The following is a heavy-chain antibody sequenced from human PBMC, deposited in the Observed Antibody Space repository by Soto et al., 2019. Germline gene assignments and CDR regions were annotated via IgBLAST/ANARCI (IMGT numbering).Heavy chain of an antibody. D-gene: IGHD1-26*01. J-gene: IGHJ6*02. CDR1: GFSFRDYD. Sequence: EVQLVESGGGSVQPGESLRLSCAASGFSFRDYDMHWFRQRKGKVLEWFSALGAAHYPYYLVSVKVRFSVSRDNAQNSLFLQMHNLRVDATAVYFCARAYLGRLPRRADYYYAMDVWGRGTTVTVSS. CDR3: ARAYLGRLPRRADYYYAMDV. V-gene: IGHV3-13*05. CDR2: LGAAHYP.